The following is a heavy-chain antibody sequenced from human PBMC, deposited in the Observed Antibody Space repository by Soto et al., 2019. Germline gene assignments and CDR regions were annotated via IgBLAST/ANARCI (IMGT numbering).Heavy chain of an antibody. Sequence: ASVKVSCKASGYTFTGYYMHWVRQAPGQGLEWMGWINPNSGGTNYAQKFQGWVTMTRDTSISTAYMELSRLRSDDTAVYYCARAGGIQLQVGYYYYGMDVWGQGTXVTVSS. V-gene: IGHV1-2*04. J-gene: IGHJ6*02. CDR2: INPNSGGT. CDR1: GYTFTGYY. D-gene: IGHD5-18*01. CDR3: ARAGGIQLQVGYYYYGMDV.